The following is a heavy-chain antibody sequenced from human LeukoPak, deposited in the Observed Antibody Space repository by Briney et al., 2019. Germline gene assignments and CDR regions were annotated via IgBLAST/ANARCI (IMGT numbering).Heavy chain of an antibody. J-gene: IGHJ4*02. V-gene: IGHV4-59*08. CDR1: GGSISTYY. CDR2: MYNSGST. D-gene: IGHD3-10*01. CDR3: ARSSRGAHYFDY. Sequence: SETLSLTCTVSGGSISTYYWSWIRQPPGKGLEWIRYMYNSGSTYYNPSLKSRVTISVDTSKNQFSLKMTSVTAADTAVYYCARSSRGAHYFDYWGQGTLVTVSS.